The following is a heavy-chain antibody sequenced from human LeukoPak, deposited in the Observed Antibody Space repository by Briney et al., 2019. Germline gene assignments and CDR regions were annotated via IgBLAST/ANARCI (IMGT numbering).Heavy chain of an antibody. CDR1: GGTFSSYA. CDR2: IIPIFGTA. D-gene: IGHD2-21*02. V-gene: IGHV1-69*13. J-gene: IGHJ4*02. Sequence: SVKVFCKASGGTFSSYAISWVRQAPGQGLEWMGGIIPIFGTANYAQKFQGRVTITADESTSTAYMELSSLRSEDTAVYYCARECGGDCYSTLYDYWGQGTLVTVSS. CDR3: ARECGGDCYSTLYDY.